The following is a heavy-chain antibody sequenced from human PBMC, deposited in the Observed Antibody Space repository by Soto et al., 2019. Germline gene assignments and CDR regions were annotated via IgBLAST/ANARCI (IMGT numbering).Heavy chain of an antibody. CDR2: IWYDGSNK. D-gene: IGHD5-18*01. Sequence: VQLVESGGGLVQPGGSLRLSCAASGFTFSSYGMHWVRQAPGKGLEWVAVIWYDGSNKYYADSVKGRFTISRDNSKNTLYLQMNSLRAEDTDVYYCARFRVDTAMGFDYWGQGTLVTVSS. J-gene: IGHJ4*02. CDR1: GFTFSSYG. CDR3: ARFRVDTAMGFDY. V-gene: IGHV3-33*08.